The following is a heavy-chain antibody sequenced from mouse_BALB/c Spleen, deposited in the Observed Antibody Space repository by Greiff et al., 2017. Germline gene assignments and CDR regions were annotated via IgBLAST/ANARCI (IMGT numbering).Heavy chain of an antibody. J-gene: IGHJ2*01. Sequence: EVMLVESGGGLVKPGGSLKLSCAASGFTFSSYAMSWVRQTPEKRLEWVASISSGGSTYYPDSVKGRFTISRDNARNILYLQMSSLRSEDTAMYYCARGFTTVGGLRVYWGQGTTLTVAS. D-gene: IGHD1-1*01. V-gene: IGHV5-6-5*01. CDR2: ISSGGST. CDR1: GFTFSSYA. CDR3: ARGFTTVGGLRVY.